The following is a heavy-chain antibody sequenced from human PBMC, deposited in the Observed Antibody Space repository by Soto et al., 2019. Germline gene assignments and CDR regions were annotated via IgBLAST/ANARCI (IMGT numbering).Heavy chain of an antibody. CDR2: IIPIFGTA. J-gene: IGHJ4*02. CDR1: GGTFSSYA. D-gene: IGHD5-18*01. CDR3: PGPRGYRALAQKYYFDY. V-gene: IGHV1-69*13. Sequence: SVKVSCKASGGTFSSYAISWVRQAPGQGLEWMGGIIPIFGTANYAQKFQGRVTITADESTSTAYMELSSLRSEDTAVYSCPGPRGYRALAQKYYFDYWRQRSLVTVSS.